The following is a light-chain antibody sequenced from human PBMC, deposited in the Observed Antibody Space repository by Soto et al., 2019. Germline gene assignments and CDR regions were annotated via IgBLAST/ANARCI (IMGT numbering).Light chain of an antibody. CDR3: QQYDSYSPWT. CDR2: DAS. CDR1: RSISRW. V-gene: IGKV1-5*01. J-gene: IGKJ1*01. Sequence: DIQMTQSPSTLSASVGARVTITFRASRSISRWLAWYQQKPGKAPKLLIYDASSLERGVPSRFSGSGSGTEFHLTISTLQPDDFATYYCQQYDSYSPWTFGQGTKVEFK.